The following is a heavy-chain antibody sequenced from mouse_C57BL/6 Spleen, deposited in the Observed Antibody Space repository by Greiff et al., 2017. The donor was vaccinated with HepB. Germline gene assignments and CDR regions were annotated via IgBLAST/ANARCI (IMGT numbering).Heavy chain of an antibody. CDR2: IWTGGGT. CDR3: AKSYGSSYYAMDY. J-gene: IGHJ4*01. CDR1: GFSLTSYA. D-gene: IGHD1-1*01. V-gene: IGHV2-9-1*01. Sequence: VMLVESGPGLVAPSQSLSITCTVSGFSLTSYAISWVRQPPGKGLERLGVIWTGGGTNYNSALKSRLSISKDNSKSQVFLKMNSLQTDDTARYYCAKSYGSSYYAMDYWGQGTSVTVSS.